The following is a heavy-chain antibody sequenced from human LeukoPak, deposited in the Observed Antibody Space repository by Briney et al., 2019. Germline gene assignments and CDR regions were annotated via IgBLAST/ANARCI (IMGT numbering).Heavy chain of an antibody. J-gene: IGHJ5*02. CDR1: GYTFSNYG. V-gene: IGHV1-46*01. Sequence: ASVKVSCKASGYTFSNYGISWVRQAPGQGLEWMGIINPSGGSTSYAQKFQGRVTMTRDMSTSTDYMELSSLRSEDTAVYYCATSLPYGYYDSGGSNWFDPWGQGTLVTVSS. CDR3: ATSLPYGYYDSGGSNWFDP. CDR2: INPSGGST. D-gene: IGHD3-22*01.